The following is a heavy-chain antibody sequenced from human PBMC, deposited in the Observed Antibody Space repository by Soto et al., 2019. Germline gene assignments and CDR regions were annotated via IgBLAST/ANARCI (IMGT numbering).Heavy chain of an antibody. CDR1: GYTFTGYY. D-gene: IGHD6-13*01. J-gene: IGHJ6*02. CDR3: ARDQVVAAAGTSYYYGMDV. V-gene: IGHV1-2*04. CDR2: INPNSGGT. Sequence: ASVKVSCKASGYTFTGYYMHWVQQAPGQGLEWMGWINPNSGGTNYAQRFQGWVTMTRDTSISTAYMELSRLRSDDTAVYYCARDQVVAAAGTSYYYGMDVWGQGTTVTVSS.